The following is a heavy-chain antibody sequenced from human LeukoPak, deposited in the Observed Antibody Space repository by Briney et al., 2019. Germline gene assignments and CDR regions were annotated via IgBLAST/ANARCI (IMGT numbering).Heavy chain of an antibody. CDR2: INPNSGGT. D-gene: IGHD3-3*01. J-gene: IGHJ4*02. Sequence: GASVKVSCKASGYTFTGYYLHWVRQAPGQGLEWMGWINPNSGGTNYAQKFQGRVTMTRDTSISTAYMELSRLRYEDTAVFYCARFPAGGVVIRKYYFDYWGQGTLVTVSS. V-gene: IGHV1-2*02. CDR1: GYTFTGYY. CDR3: ARFPAGGVVIRKYYFDY.